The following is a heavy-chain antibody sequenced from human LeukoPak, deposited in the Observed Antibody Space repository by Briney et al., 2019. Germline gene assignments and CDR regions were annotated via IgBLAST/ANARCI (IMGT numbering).Heavy chain of an antibody. CDR3: AKSSSTSGGYMDV. Sequence: PGGSLRLSCAASGFTFSNYGMHWVRQAPGKGLEWVAFIQYDGRNKYYADSVKGRFTISRDNSKNTLYLQMNSLRAEDTAVYYCAKSSSTSGGYMDVWGKGTTVTVSS. CDR2: IQYDGRNK. V-gene: IGHV3-30*02. D-gene: IGHD2-2*01. J-gene: IGHJ6*03. CDR1: GFTFSNYG.